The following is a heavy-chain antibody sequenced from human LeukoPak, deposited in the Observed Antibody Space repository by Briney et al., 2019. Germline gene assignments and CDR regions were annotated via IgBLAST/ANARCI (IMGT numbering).Heavy chain of an antibody. CDR2: ISNSGDRT. Sequence: PGGSRRLSCAAAGFTFSSYAMNWVRQAPGEGREWVSTISNSGDRTYYADSVKGRFTISRDNSKNTLYLQMNSLRTEDTAVHYCAKDFVPRGGSYFPGFDYWGQGTLVIVSS. CDR3: AKDFVPRGGSYFPGFDY. CDR1: GFTFSSYA. V-gene: IGHV3-23*01. J-gene: IGHJ4*02. D-gene: IGHD1-26*01.